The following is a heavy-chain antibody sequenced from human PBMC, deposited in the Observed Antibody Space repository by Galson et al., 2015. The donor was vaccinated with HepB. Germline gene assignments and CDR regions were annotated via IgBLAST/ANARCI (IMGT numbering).Heavy chain of an antibody. J-gene: IGHJ4*02. CDR1: GFTFSSYA. Sequence: SLRLSCAASGFTFSSYAMSWVRQAPGKGLEWVSAISGSGGSTYYADSVKGRFTISRDNSKNTLYLQMNSLRAEDTAVYYCAKDGRDGYNYADYWGQGTLVTVSS. CDR3: AKDGRDGYNYADY. CDR2: ISGSGGST. D-gene: IGHD5-24*01. V-gene: IGHV3-23*01.